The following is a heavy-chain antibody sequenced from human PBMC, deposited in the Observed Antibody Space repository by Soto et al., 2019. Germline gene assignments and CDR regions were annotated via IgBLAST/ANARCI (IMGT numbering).Heavy chain of an antibody. CDR1: GFTFSSYA. V-gene: IGHV3-23*01. D-gene: IGHD2-15*01. Sequence: GGSLSLSCAASGFTFSSYAMSWVRQAPGKGLEWVSAISGSGGSTYYADSVKGRFTISRDNSKNTLYLQMNSLRAEDTAVYYFAKVSWDIVVVVAATDFDYWGQGTLVTVSS. CDR2: ISGSGGST. J-gene: IGHJ4*02. CDR3: AKVSWDIVVVVAATDFDY.